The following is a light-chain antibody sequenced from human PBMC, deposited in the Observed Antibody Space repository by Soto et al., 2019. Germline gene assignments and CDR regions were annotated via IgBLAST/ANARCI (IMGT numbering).Light chain of an antibody. CDR2: GAS. Sequence: EIVMTQSPATLSVSPGERATLSCRASQSVSSNLAWYQQKPGQAPRLLIYGASTRATGIPAMFSGSGSGTEFTLTISSLQSEDCAVYYCQQYNNWPRMFGQGTKVEIK. J-gene: IGKJ1*01. V-gene: IGKV3-15*01. CDR3: QQYNNWPRM. CDR1: QSVSSN.